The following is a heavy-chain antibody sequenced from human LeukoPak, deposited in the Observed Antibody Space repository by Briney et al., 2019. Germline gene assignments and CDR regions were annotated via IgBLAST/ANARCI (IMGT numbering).Heavy chain of an antibody. V-gene: IGHV1-69*06. D-gene: IGHD6-6*01. CDR2: IIPIFGTA. CDR3: ARVWSSSSGGYYYYMDV. CDR1: GGTFSSYA. J-gene: IGHJ6*03. Sequence: ASVKVSCKASGGTFSSYAISWVRQAPGQGLEWMGGIIPIFGTANYAQKFQGRVTITADKSTSTAYMELSSLRSEDTAVYYCARVWSSSSGGYYYYMDVWGKGTTVTVSS.